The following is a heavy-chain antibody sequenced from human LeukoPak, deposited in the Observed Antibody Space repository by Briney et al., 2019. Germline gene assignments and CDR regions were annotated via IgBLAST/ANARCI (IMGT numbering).Heavy chain of an antibody. CDR1: GFTFSSYA. D-gene: IGHD3-22*01. CDR2: ISGSGGST. V-gene: IGHV3-23*01. J-gene: IGHJ3*02. Sequence: GGSLILSCAASGFTFSSYAMSWGRQAPGKGLELVSGISGSGGSTYYADSVKGRFTISRDNSKNTLYLQMNSLRVEDTAVYYCANDDYYDSSGQLDAFDIWGQGTMVTVSS. CDR3: ANDDYYDSSGQLDAFDI.